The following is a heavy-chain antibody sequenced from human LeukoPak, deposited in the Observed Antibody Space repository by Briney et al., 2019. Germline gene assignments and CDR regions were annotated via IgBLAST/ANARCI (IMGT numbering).Heavy chain of an antibody. J-gene: IGHJ6*03. V-gene: IGHV3-74*03. CDR3: ARMGYCSGGSCYYYYYMDV. CDR1: GFTFRRYW. CDR2: NNSDGSSS. D-gene: IGHD2-15*01. Sequence: GGSLRLSCAASGFTFRRYWMHWVRQAPGKGLVWISRNNSDGSSSTYADSVKGRFTISRDNAKNSLYLQMNSLRAEDTAVYYCARMGYCSGGSCYYYYYMDVWGKGTTVTVSS.